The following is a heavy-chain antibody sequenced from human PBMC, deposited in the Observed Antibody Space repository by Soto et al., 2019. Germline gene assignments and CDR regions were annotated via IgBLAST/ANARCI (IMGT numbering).Heavy chain of an antibody. CDR2: IKQDGSEK. CDR1: GFTFSSYW. D-gene: IGHD2-15*01. Sequence: GGSLRLSCAASGFTFSSYWMSWVRQAPGKGLEWVANIKQDGSEKYYVDSVKGRFTISRDNAKNSLYLQMNSLRAEDTAVDYCARDSGYCSGGSCYSLFDDWGQGTLVTVSS. V-gene: IGHV3-7*03. J-gene: IGHJ4*02. CDR3: ARDSGYCSGGSCYSLFDD.